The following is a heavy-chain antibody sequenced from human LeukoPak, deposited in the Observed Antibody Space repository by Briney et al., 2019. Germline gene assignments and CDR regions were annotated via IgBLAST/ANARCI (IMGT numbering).Heavy chain of an antibody. Sequence: ASVKVSCKASGYTFTGYYMHWVPQAPGQRLEWMGWIHPNIGGTNYAQKFQGRVTMTRDTSISTAYMELSRLRSDDTAVYYCARDRTIVVVPAAKENWFDPWGQGTLVTVSS. CDR2: IHPNIGGT. D-gene: IGHD2-2*01. CDR1: GYTFTGYY. CDR3: ARDRTIVVVPAAKENWFDP. J-gene: IGHJ5*02. V-gene: IGHV1-2*02.